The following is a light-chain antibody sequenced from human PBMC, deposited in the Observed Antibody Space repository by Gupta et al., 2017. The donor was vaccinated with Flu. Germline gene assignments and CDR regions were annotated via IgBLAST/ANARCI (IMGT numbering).Light chain of an antibody. CDR3: CSYAGSYTWA. J-gene: IGLJ3*02. Sequence: QSALTQPRSVSGSPGQSVTISCTRTSSDVGAYNSVSWYQHHPATAPKLMIYDSTKRPSGVPDRFSGSKSVNTASLTISGLRAEDEDDYYCCSYAGSYTWAFGGGTKLTVL. V-gene: IGLV2-11*01. CDR1: SSDVGAYNS. CDR2: DST.